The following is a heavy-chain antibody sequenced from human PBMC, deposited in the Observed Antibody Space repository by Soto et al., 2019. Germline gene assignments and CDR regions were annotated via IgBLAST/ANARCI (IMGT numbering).Heavy chain of an antibody. J-gene: IGHJ6*01. Sequence: VDTFSRDAGSWGRAKHGQGLEWMGGIIPIFGTASYAQKFQGRVTITADESISTAYMELSSLKAEDTAVYYCGSSIRHEPTGYYYYGMDVWGQGTTVTVSS. D-gene: IGHD2-2*02. V-gene: IGHV1-69*01. CDR3: GSSIRHEPTGYYYYGMDV. CDR1: VDTFSRDA. CDR2: IIPIFGTA.